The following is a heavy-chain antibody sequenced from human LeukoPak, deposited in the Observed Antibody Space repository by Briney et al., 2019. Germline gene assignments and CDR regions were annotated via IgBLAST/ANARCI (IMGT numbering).Heavy chain of an antibody. Sequence: GGSLRLSCAASGFTFSSYAMGWVRQTPGKGLEWVLAVSGGNDNTHYADSVKGRFTIYRDNSKNTLYLQMNSLRAEDTALYYCAKVAYYYGSASYFQAYFDYWGQGTLVTVSS. D-gene: IGHD3-10*01. V-gene: IGHV3-23*01. CDR3: AKVAYYYGSASYFQAYFDY. J-gene: IGHJ4*02. CDR2: VSGGNDNT. CDR1: GFTFSSYA.